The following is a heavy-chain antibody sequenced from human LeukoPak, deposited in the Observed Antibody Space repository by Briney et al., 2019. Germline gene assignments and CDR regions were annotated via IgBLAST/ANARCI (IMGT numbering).Heavy chain of an antibody. CDR2: IRHDGSDK. J-gene: IGHJ4*02. Sequence: PGRSLRLSCAASGFTFSSYGMHWVRQAPGKGLEWVAFIRHDGSDKYYADSVKGRFTISRDNSKNTLYLQMNSLRAEDTAVYYCAKDDILTGYNLDYWGQGTLVTVSS. CDR3: AKDDILTGYNLDY. D-gene: IGHD3-9*01. CDR1: GFTFSSYG. V-gene: IGHV3-30*02.